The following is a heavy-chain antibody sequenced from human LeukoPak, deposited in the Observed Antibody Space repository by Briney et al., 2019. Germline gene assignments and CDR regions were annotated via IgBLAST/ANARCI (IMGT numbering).Heavy chain of an antibody. CDR1: WGYHKGHY. Sequence: PADTLPHTHAVYWGYHKGHYWRGLPHPPGKGLEWMGELIQCESTNHNPPLKTRLTISVDTHKKQFSLKLSSVTAADAAVYYCARGSHSSGWYDFDYWGQGTLVTVCS. CDR2: LIQCEST. J-gene: IGHJ4*02. V-gene: IGHV4-34*01. CDR3: ARGSHSSGWYDFDY. D-gene: IGHD6-19*01.